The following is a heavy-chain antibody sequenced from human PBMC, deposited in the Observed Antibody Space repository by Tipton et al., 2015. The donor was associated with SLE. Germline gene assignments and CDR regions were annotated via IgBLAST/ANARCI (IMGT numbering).Heavy chain of an antibody. V-gene: IGHV3-30*02. CDR1: GFTFSNYG. D-gene: IGHD4-17*01. Sequence: SLRLSCAASGFTFSNYGMHWVRQAPGKGPEWVAFILYDGTKKFYADSVKGRFTISKDTSKNTLYLEMDSLRPEDTAVYYCAKDPIPYGDSVWYCDLWGRGTLVTVSS. CDR3: AKDPIPYGDSVWYCDL. J-gene: IGHJ2*01. CDR2: ILYDGTKK.